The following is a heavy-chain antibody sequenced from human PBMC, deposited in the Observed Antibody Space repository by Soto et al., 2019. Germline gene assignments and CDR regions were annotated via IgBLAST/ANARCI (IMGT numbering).Heavy chain of an antibody. D-gene: IGHD2-8*01. Sequence: EVQLVESGGGLVQAGGSLRLSCAASGFSFSTLEMNWVRQAPGKGLEWVSYITSRGDTQYYSDSVKGRFTISRDNAKNSLSLQMNSLRGEETAVYYCATTLPYCRNVVCHRDWGHGTLVTVSS. CDR1: GFSFSTLE. J-gene: IGHJ4*01. V-gene: IGHV3-48*03. CDR3: ATTLPYCRNVVCHRD. CDR2: ITSRGDTQ.